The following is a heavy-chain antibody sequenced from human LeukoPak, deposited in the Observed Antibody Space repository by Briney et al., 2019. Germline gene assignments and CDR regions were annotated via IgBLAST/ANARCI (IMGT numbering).Heavy chain of an antibody. D-gene: IGHD3-10*01. Sequence: PSETLSLTCSVSGGSISSYYWSWIRQPAGKGLEWIGRIYSSGSTNYNPSLKTRVTMSLDTSKNQFSLNLTTVTAADTAVYYCARTSARGAQFDYWGQGTLLTVSS. CDR2: IYSSGST. CDR1: GGSISSYY. CDR3: ARTSARGAQFDY. V-gene: IGHV4-4*07. J-gene: IGHJ4*02.